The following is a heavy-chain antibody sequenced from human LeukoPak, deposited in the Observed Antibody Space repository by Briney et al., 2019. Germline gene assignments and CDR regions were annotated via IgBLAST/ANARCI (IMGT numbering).Heavy chain of an antibody. CDR2: ISSSGSTI. D-gene: IGHD3-9*01. CDR3: ARAGGIDWSYYYYYMDV. J-gene: IGHJ6*03. V-gene: IGHV3-48*04. Sequence: PGGSLRLSCAASGFSFSTYWMSWVRQAAGKGLEWVSYISSSGSTIYYADSVKGRFTISRDNAKNSLYLQMNSLRAEDTAVYYCARAGGIDWSYYYYYMDVWGKGTTVTVSS. CDR1: GFSFSTYW.